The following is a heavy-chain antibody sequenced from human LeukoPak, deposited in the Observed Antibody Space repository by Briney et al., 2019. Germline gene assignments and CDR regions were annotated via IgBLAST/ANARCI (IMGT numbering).Heavy chain of an antibody. CDR3: ARALVQPSGAFDI. Sequence: ASVKVSCKASGYTFTGYYMHWVRQAPGQGLEWVGWINPNSGDTNYAQKFQGRVTVTRDTSISTAYMEMSNLRFDDTAVYYCARALVQPSGAFDIWGQGTMVTVSS. CDR2: INPNSGDT. J-gene: IGHJ3*02. CDR1: GYTFTGYY. V-gene: IGHV1-2*02. D-gene: IGHD1-26*01.